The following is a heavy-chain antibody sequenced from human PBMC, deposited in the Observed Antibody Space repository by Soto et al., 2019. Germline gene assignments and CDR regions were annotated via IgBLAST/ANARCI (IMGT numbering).Heavy chain of an antibody. CDR2: IIPILGIA. V-gene: IGHV1-69*02. D-gene: IGHD3-9*01. CDR3: ASTLTPTGLVIIVGMDV. J-gene: IGHJ6*02. CDR1: GGTFSSYT. Sequence: QVQLVQSGAEVKKPGSSVKVSCKASGGTFSSYTISWVRQAPGQGLEWMGRIIPILGIANYAQKFQGRVTITADKSTSTAYMELSSLRSEDTAVYYCASTLTPTGLVIIVGMDVWGQGTTVTVSS.